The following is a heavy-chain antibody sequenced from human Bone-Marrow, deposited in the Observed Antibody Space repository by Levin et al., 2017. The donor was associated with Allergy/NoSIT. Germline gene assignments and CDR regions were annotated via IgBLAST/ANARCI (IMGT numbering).Heavy chain of an antibody. CDR1: GYTFTTFG. Sequence: ASVKVSCNASGYTFTTFGLSWVRQAPGQRLEWMGWINAGSGYTEYSQRFQGRLTITRDTSASTVYMELSSLRSEDTAVYYCARGNYDSSGRHLRHLDYWGQGTLVTVSS. CDR2: INAGSGYT. V-gene: IGHV1-3*01. J-gene: IGHJ4*02. CDR3: ARGNYDSSGRHLRHLDY. D-gene: IGHD3-22*01.